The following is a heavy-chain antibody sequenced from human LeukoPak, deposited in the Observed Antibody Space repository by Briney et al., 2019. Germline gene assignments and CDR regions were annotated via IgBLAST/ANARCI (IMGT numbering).Heavy chain of an antibody. J-gene: IGHJ6*02. CDR3: ARFDIVVVPAKYGMDV. Sequence: SETLSLTCAVYGGSFSGYYWSWIRQPPGKGLEWMGEINHSGSTNYNPSLKSRVTISVDTSKNQFSLKLSSVTAADTAVYYCARFDIVVVPAKYGMDVWGQGTTVTASS. V-gene: IGHV4-34*01. D-gene: IGHD2-2*01. CDR1: GGSFSGYY. CDR2: INHSGST.